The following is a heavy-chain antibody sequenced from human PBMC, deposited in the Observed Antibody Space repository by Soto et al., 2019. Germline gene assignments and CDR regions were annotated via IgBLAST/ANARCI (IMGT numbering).Heavy chain of an antibody. CDR3: ARNYDFWSGYYDY. CDR2: IYPGDSDT. V-gene: IGHV5-51*01. CDR1: GYSFTRYW. D-gene: IGHD3-3*01. J-gene: IGHJ4*02. Sequence: GESLKISCTVSGYSFTRYWIGWVRQMPGKGLEWMGIIYPGDSDTRYSPSFQGQVTISADKSISTAYLQWSSLKASDTAMYYCARNYDFWSGYYDYWGQGTLVTVSS.